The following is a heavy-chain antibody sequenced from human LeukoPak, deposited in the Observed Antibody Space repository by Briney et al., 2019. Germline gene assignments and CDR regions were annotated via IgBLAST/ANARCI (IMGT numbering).Heavy chain of an antibody. CDR2: INHSGST. V-gene: IGHV4-34*01. Sequence: SETLSLTCAVYGGSLSAYYWSWIRQPPGKGLEWIGEINHSGSTNYNPSLKSRVTISVDTSKNQFSLKLSSVTAADTAVYYCARDLSRYGDYGGLGYWGQGTLVTVSS. CDR1: GGSLSAYY. CDR3: ARDLSRYGDYGGLGY. J-gene: IGHJ4*02. D-gene: IGHD4-17*01.